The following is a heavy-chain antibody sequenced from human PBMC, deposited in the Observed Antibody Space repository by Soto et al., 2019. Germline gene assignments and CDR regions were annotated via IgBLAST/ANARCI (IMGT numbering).Heavy chain of an antibody. CDR1: VFTFSSYS. Sequence: GGSLRLSCAASVFTFSSYSMNWVRQAPGKGLEWVSYISSSSSTIYYADSVKGRFTISRDDAKNSLYLQMNSLRDEDTAVYYCARTTVTQSYWYFDLWGRGTLVTVSS. CDR2: ISSSSSTI. CDR3: ARTTVTQSYWYFDL. J-gene: IGHJ2*01. D-gene: IGHD4-17*01. V-gene: IGHV3-48*02.